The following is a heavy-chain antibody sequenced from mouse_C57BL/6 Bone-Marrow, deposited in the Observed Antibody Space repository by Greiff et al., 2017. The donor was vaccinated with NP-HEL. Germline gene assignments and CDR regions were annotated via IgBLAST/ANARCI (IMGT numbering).Heavy chain of an antibody. CDR3: ARRDYYGSSYAMDY. D-gene: IGHD1-1*01. Sequence: QVQLKQPGAELVMPGASVKLSCKASGYTFTSYWMHWVKQRPGQGLEWIGEIDPSDSYTNFNQKFKGKSTLTVDKSSSTAYMQLSSLTSEDSAVYYCARRDYYGSSYAMDYWGKGTSVTVSS. J-gene: IGHJ4*01. CDR1: GYTFTSYW. V-gene: IGHV1-69*01. CDR2: IDPSDSYT.